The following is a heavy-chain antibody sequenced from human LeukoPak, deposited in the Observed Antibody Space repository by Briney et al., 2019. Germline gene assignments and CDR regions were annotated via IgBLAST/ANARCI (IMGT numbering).Heavy chain of an antibody. D-gene: IGHD2/OR15-2a*01. J-gene: IGHJ6*03. Sequence: SETLSLTCTVSGGSISNNHYYWGWIRQPPGKGLEWIGSIYYSGNTYYNPSLESRVTISIDTSKNQFSLKLSSVTAADTAVYYCARDPAYSNPFYYYYYYMDVWGKGTTVTVSS. V-gene: IGHV4-39*07. CDR1: GGSISNNHYY. CDR3: ARDPAYSNPFYYYYYYMDV. CDR2: IYYSGNT.